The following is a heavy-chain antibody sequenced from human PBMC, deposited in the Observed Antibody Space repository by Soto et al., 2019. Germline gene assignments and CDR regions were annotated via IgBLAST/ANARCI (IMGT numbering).Heavy chain of an antibody. J-gene: IGHJ5*02. CDR1: GFVVSSNY. CDR3: ARVGRQQVDGWFDP. CDR2: IYSDGTT. Sequence: EVQLLESGGGLVQPGGSLRLSCAASGFVVSSNYMSWVRQAPGKGLEWVSVIYSDGTTYYADSVKGRFTISRDNSKNTLYLQMNSLRAEDTAVYYCARVGRQQVDGWFDPWGQGTLVTVSS. D-gene: IGHD3-10*01. V-gene: IGHV3-53*01.